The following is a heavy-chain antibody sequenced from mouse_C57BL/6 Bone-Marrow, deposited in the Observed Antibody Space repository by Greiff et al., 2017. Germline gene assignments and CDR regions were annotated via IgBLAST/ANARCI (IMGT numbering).Heavy chain of an antibody. CDR1: GYTFTSYW. J-gene: IGHJ2*01. CDR2: IDPSDSYN. D-gene: IGHD1-1*01. V-gene: IGHV1-50*01. CDR3: AREGELLRYLDY. Sequence: QVQLQQPGAELVKPGASVKLSCKASGYTFTSYWMQWVKQRPGQGLEWIGEIDPSDSYNNYNQKFKGKATLTVDTSSSTAYMQLSSLTSEDSAVYYCAREGELLRYLDYWGQGTTLTVSS.